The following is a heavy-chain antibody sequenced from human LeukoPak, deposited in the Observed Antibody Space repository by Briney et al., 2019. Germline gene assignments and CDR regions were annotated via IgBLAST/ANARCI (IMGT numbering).Heavy chain of an antibody. J-gene: IGHJ4*02. CDR3: AREAGTVRWDYDILTGYYSPVDYFDY. Sequence: SETLSLTCAVSGGSISSGSYYWSWIRQPAGKGLEWIGRIYTSGSTNYNPSLKSRVTISVDTSKNQFSLKLSSVTAADTAVYYCAREAGTVRWDYDILTGYYSPVDYFDYWGQGTLVTVSS. D-gene: IGHD3-9*01. CDR1: GGSISSGSYY. V-gene: IGHV4-61*02. CDR2: IYTSGST.